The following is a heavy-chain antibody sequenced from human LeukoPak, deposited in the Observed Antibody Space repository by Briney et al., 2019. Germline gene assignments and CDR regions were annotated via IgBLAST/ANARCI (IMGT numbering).Heavy chain of an antibody. CDR3: ARETVVLRFLEWLEVYYYYMDV. Sequence: SGGSLRLSCAASGFTFSSYWMSWVRQAPGKGLEWVANIKQDGSEKYYVDSVKGRFTISRDNAKNSLYLQMNSLRAEDTAVYYCARETVVLRFLEWLEVYYYYMDVWGKGTTVTVSS. CDR1: GFTFSSYW. CDR2: IKQDGSEK. D-gene: IGHD3-3*01. V-gene: IGHV3-7*01. J-gene: IGHJ6*03.